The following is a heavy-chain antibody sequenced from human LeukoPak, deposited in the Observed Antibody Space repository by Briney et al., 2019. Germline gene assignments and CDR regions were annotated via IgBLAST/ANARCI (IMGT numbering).Heavy chain of an antibody. V-gene: IGHV4-59*08. D-gene: IGHD2-21*02. CDR2: VYYSGST. J-gene: IGHJ3*02. CDR3: ARHASCGGDCFGGAFEI. CDR1: CGYISYYY. Sequence: SETLSLTCTVSCGYISYYYWSWIRQPPGKGLEWIGYVYYSGSTSYNPSLKSRVTISLDTSKHQFSLKLNSVTAADTAVYYCARHASCGGDCFGGAFEIWGQGTMVTVSS.